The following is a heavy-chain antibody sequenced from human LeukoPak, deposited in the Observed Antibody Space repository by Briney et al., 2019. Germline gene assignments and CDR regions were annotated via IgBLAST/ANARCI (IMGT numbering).Heavy chain of an antibody. CDR2: IYSGGST. CDR1: GFTVSSNY. D-gene: IGHD3-3*01. J-gene: IGHJ4*02. V-gene: IGHV3-53*01. Sequence: GGSLRLSCAASGFTVSSNYMMWVRQAPGKGLEWVSVIYSGGSTYYADSVKGRFTISRDSSKNMLYLQMNSLRVEDTAVYYCARSVRYLEWAYWGQGTLVTVSS. CDR3: ARSVRYLEWAY.